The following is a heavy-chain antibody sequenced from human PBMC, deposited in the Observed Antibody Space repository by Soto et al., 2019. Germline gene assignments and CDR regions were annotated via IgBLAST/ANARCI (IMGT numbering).Heavy chain of an antibody. V-gene: IGHV3-74*01. CDR3: AIDYDILTGYYSFWY. CDR1: GFTFSSYW. D-gene: IGHD3-9*01. CDR2: INSDGSST. Sequence: GGSLRLSCAASGFTFSSYWMHWVRQAPGKGLVWVSRINSDGSSTSYADSVKGRFTISRDNAKNTLYLQMNSLRAEDTAVYYCAIDYDILTGYYSFWYWGQGTLVTVSS. J-gene: IGHJ4*02.